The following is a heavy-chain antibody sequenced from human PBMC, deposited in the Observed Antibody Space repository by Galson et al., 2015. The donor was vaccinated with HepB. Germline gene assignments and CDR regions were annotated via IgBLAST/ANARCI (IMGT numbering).Heavy chain of an antibody. J-gene: IGHJ3*02. CDR3: ARDMLVRTTTLAGPFDI. CDR2: ITSSRGHT. Sequence: SLRLSCAASGFTFSNYSMGWIRQAPGKGLQWISYITSSRGHTNYADSVKGRFAISRDNAKNSLFLQMNSLRAEDTAVYYCARDMLVRTTTLAGPFDIWGQGTMVTVSS. V-gene: IGHV3-11*06. D-gene: IGHD4/OR15-4a*01. CDR1: GFTFSNYS.